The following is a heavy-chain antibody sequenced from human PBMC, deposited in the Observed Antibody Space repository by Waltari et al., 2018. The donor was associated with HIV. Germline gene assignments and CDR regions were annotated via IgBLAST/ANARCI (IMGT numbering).Heavy chain of an antibody. CDR1: GSPFRSYT. J-gene: IGHJ4*02. D-gene: IGHD5-12*01. CDR3: ARYGGYSGPTLDY. CDR2: ISYSSSHI. V-gene: IGHV3-21*01. Sequence: EVQPVASGGGLVKPGGSLSPSCAASGSPFRSYTMNWVRQAPGKGLEWVSSISYSSSHIYYADSLKGRFTISRDNAKNSLYLQMNSLRAEDTAVYYCARYGGYSGPTLDYWGQGTLVTVSS.